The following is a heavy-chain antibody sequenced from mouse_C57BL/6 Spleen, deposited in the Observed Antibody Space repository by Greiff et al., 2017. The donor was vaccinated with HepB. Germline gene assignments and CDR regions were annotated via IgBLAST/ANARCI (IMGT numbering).Heavy chain of an antibody. V-gene: IGHV1-55*01. CDR3: ARSYYGRGAMDY. CDR1: GYTFTSYW. Sequence: QVQLQQPGAELVKPGASVKMSCKASGYTFTSYWITWVKQRPGQGLEWIGDIYPGSGSTNYNEKFKSKATLTVDTSSSTAYMQLSSLTSEDSAVYYWARSYYGRGAMDYWGQGTSVTVSS. D-gene: IGHD1-1*01. J-gene: IGHJ4*01. CDR2: IYPGSGST.